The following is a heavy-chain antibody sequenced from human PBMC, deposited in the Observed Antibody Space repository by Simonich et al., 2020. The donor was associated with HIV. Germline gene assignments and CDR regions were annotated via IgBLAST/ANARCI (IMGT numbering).Heavy chain of an antibody. CDR3: ARGRRWAYY. CDR1: GGSFSGYY. Sequence: QVQLQQWGAGLLKPSETLSLTCAVYGGSFSGYYWSGIRQPPGKGLEWIGEINHSGSTNYNPSLKSRVTISVDTSKNQFSRKLSSVTAADTAVYYCARGRRWAYYWGQGTLVTVSS. CDR2: INHSGST. V-gene: IGHV4-34*01. D-gene: IGHD6-13*01. J-gene: IGHJ4*02.